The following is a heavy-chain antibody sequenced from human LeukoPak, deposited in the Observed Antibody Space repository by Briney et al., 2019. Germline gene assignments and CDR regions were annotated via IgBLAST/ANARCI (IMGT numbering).Heavy chain of an antibody. CDR2: FDPEDGET. V-gene: IGHV1-24*01. CDR3: ATGIPIATVISYYYYGMDV. Sequence: ASVKVSCKVSGYILTELSMHWVRQAPGKGLEWMGGFDPEDGETIYAQKFQGRVTMTEDTSTDTAYMELSSLRSEDTAVYYCATGIPIATVISYYYYGMDVWGQGTTVTVSS. J-gene: IGHJ6*02. CDR1: GYILTELS. D-gene: IGHD4-11*01.